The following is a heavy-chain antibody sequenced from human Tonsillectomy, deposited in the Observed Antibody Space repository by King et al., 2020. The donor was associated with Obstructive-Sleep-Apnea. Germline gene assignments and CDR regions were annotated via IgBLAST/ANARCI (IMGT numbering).Heavy chain of an antibody. J-gene: IGHJ6*02. V-gene: IGHV4-39*07. CDR3: AELDIEYSYQYGMDV. D-gene: IGHD2-2*03. CDR1: GGSISSSSYY. CDR2: INYSGST. Sequence: QLQESGPGLVKPSETLSLTCTVSGGSISSSSYYWGWIRQPPGKGLEWIGSINYSGSTYYNPSLRSRVTISVDTSKNRLSLRLTSVTAADTAVYYCAELDIEYSYQYGMDVWGQGTTVTVSS.